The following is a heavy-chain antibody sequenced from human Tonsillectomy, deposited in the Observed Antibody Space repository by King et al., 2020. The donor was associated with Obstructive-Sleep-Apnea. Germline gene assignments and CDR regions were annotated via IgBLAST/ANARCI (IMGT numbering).Heavy chain of an antibody. CDR3: ARVGYYYDSSGYIREYAADY. D-gene: IGHD3-22*01. CDR2: IYYSGST. V-gene: IGHV4-59*01. Sequence: VQLQESGPGLVKPSETLSLTCTVSGGSISSYYWSWIRQPPGKGLEWSGYIYYSGSTNYNPSLKSRVTISVDTSKNQFSLKLSSVTAADTAVYYCARVGYYYDSSGYIREYAADYWGQGTLVTVSS. CDR1: GGSISSYY. J-gene: IGHJ4*02.